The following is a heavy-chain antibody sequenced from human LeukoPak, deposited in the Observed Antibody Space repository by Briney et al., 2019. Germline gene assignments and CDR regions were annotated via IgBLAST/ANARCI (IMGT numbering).Heavy chain of an antibody. CDR2: IYYSGST. V-gene: IGHV4-59*08. D-gene: IGHD3-10*01. Sequence: SETLSLTCTVSGGSISSCYWSWIRQPPGKGLEWIGYIYYSGSTNYNPSLKSRVTISVDTSKNQFSLRLSSVTAADTAVYYCARHYGSGSYGWFDPWGQGTLVTVSS. CDR1: GGSISSCY. CDR3: ARHYGSGSYGWFDP. J-gene: IGHJ5*02.